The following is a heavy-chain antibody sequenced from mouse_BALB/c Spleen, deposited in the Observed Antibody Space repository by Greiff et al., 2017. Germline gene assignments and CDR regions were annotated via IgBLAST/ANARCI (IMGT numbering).Heavy chain of an antibody. CDR3: ARASITTATRAWFAY. CDR1: GYSFTSYW. V-gene: IGHV1S126*01. Sequence: VQLQQSGPQLVRPGASVQISCKASGYSFTSYWMHWVKQRPGQGLEWIGMIDPSDSETRLNQKFKDKATLTVDKSCSTAYMQLSSPTSEDSAVYYCARASITTATRAWFAYWGQGTLVTVSA. CDR2: IDPSDSET. D-gene: IGHD1-2*01. J-gene: IGHJ3*01.